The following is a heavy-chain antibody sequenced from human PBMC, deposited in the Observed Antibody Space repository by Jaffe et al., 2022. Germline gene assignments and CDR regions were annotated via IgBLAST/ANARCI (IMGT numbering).Heavy chain of an antibody. CDR3: ARDSEYYYDSSGYLSGWNWFDP. CDR1: GYTFTSYY. V-gene: IGHV1-46*01. Sequence: QVQLVQSGAEVKKPGASVKVSCKASGYTFTSYYMHWVRQAPGQGLEWMGIINPSGGSTSYAQKFQGRVTMTRDTSTSTVYMELSSLRSEDTAVYYCARDSEYYYDSSGYLSGWNWFDPWGQGTLVTVSS. J-gene: IGHJ5*02. D-gene: IGHD3-22*01. CDR2: INPSGGST.